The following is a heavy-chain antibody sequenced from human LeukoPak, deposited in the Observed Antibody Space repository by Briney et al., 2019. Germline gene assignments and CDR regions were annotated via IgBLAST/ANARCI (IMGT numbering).Heavy chain of an antibody. J-gene: IGHJ4*02. Sequence: PGGSLRLSCAASGVTFSSYAMSWVRQAPGKGLEWVSAISGSGGSTYYADSVKGRFTISRDNSKNTLYLQMNSLRAEDTAVYYCAKGRSGSPGSGDYWGQGTLVTVSS. D-gene: IGHD3-10*01. V-gene: IGHV3-23*01. CDR3: AKGRSGSPGSGDY. CDR2: ISGSGGST. CDR1: GVTFSSYA.